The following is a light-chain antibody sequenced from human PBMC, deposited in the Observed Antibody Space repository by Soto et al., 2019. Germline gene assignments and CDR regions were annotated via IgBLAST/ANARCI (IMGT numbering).Light chain of an antibody. CDR2: ENN. Sequence: QSVLTQPPSGSAAPGQKVTLSCSGSSSNIGNNYVSWYQQLPGTAPKLLIYENNKRPSGIPDRFSGSKSGTSATLGITGLQTGDEADYYCGTWDSSLSAYVFGTGTKVTVL. CDR1: SSNIGNNY. J-gene: IGLJ1*01. V-gene: IGLV1-51*02. CDR3: GTWDSSLSAYV.